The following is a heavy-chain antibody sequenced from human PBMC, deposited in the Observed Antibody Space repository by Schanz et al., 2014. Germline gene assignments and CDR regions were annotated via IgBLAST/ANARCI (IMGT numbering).Heavy chain of an antibody. Sequence: QVQLVQSGAEVKKPGSSMTVSCKASGGTFTSYAFSWVRQAPGQGLEWMGKIIPILGMENYAQKFQGRLTITADKSTSTAYMELSSLRSEDTAMYYCARDYYDSSGYYYCDYWGQGTLVTVSS. CDR3: ARDYYDSSGYYYCDY. CDR1: GGTFTSYA. J-gene: IGHJ4*02. D-gene: IGHD3-22*01. CDR2: IIPILGME. V-gene: IGHV1-69*04.